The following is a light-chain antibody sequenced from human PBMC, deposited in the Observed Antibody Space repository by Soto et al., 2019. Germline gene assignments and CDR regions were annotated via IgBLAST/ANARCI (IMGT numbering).Light chain of an antibody. J-gene: IGLJ1*01. CDR3: RSYTSSSPHV. CDR2: DVN. V-gene: IGLV2-14*03. Sequence: QSALTQPASVSGSPGQSITISCTGTSSDIGSFTFVSWYQQHPGKVPKLMIFDVNRRPSGVSDRFSGSKSGNTASLTISRLQAEDAGDYCCRSYTSSSPHVFGSGTKLTVL. CDR1: SSDIGSFTF.